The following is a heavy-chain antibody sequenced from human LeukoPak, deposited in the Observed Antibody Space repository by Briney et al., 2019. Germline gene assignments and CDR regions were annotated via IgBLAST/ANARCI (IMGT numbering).Heavy chain of an antibody. CDR3: ARVVGTVAAHFDY. D-gene: IGHD6-19*01. V-gene: IGHV3-33*01. J-gene: IGHJ4*02. CDR1: GFTFSSYG. CDR2: IWYDGSNK. Sequence: PGRSLRLSCAASGFTFSSYGMHWVRQAPGKGLEWVAVIWYDGSNKYYADSVKGRFTISRDNSKNTLYLQMNSLRAEDTAVYYCARVVGTVAAHFDYWGQGTLVTVST.